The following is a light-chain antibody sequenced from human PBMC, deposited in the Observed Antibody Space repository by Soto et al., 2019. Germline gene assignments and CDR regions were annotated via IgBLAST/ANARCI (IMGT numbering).Light chain of an antibody. V-gene: IGKV3-20*01. Sequence: EIVLTQSPGTLSLSPGERATLSCRASQTVGNNYLAWYQQKPGQTPRLLIHGASNRATGIPDRISGSGSGTYFTLIISRLEPEDFAVYYCQQYASSPLTFGGGTKVEIK. CDR1: QTVGNNY. CDR2: GAS. CDR3: QQYASSPLT. J-gene: IGKJ4*01.